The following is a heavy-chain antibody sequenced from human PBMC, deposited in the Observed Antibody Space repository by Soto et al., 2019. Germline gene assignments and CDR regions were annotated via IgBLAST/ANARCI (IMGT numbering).Heavy chain of an antibody. CDR1: GGSISSYY. CDR2: VHHSWGS. V-gene: IGHV4-59*08. D-gene: IGHD3-10*01. Sequence: QVQLQESGPGLVKPSETLSLSCTVSGGSISSYYWSWFRQSPGKRMEWIGYVHHSWGSSYNPSLQSRVAISLDTSKLQFSLTVTSVTATDTAVYYCARQGFGPLHGLVDVWGQGTTVTVSS. J-gene: IGHJ6*02. CDR3: ARQGFGPLHGLVDV.